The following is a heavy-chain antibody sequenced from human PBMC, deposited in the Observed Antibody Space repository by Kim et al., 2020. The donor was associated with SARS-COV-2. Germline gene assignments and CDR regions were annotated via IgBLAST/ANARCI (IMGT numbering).Heavy chain of an antibody. V-gene: IGHV4-34*01. CDR2: INHSGST. D-gene: IGHD3-10*01. CDR1: GGSFSGYY. CDR3: AREGWFGEFNWFDP. Sequence: SETLSLTCAVYGGSFSGYYWSWIRQPPGKGLEWIGEINHSGSTNYNPSLKSRVTISVDTSKNQFSLKLSSVTAADTAVYYCAREGWFGEFNWFDPWGQGTLVTVSS. J-gene: IGHJ5*02.